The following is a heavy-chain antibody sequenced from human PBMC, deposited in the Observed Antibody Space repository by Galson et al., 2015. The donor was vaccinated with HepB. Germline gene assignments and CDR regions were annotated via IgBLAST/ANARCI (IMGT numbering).Heavy chain of an antibody. D-gene: IGHD1-26*01. CDR1: GFTFSSYA. CDR2: ISGSGGST. CDR3: ARDEDSGSYYHEYFQQ. Sequence: SLRLSCAASGFTFSSYAMSWVRQAPGKGLEWVSAISGSGGSTYYADSVKGRFTISRDNSKNTLYLQMNSLRAEDTAVYYCARDEDSGSYYHEYFQQWGQGTLVTVSS. V-gene: IGHV3-23*01. J-gene: IGHJ1*01.